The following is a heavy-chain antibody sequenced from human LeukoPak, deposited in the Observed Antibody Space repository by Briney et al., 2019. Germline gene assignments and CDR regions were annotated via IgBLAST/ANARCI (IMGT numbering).Heavy chain of an antibody. V-gene: IGHV3-20*04. Sequence: GGSLRLSCATSGSTFSSYGMHWVRQAPGKGLEWVSGINWNGGSTGYADSVKGRFTISRDNAKNSLYLQMNSLRAEDTALYYCARGPHRTLNYYGMDVWGQGTTVTVSS. CDR3: ARGPHRTLNYYGMDV. CDR1: GSTFSSYG. J-gene: IGHJ6*02. CDR2: INWNGGST.